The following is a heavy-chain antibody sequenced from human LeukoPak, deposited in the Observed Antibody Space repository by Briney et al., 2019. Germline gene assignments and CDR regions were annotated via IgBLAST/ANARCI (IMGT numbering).Heavy chain of an antibody. CDR1: GGSISSYY. V-gene: IGHV4-59*01. Sequence: SETLSLTCTVSGGSISSYYWSWIRQPPGKGLEWIGYIYYSGSTNYNPSLKSRVTISVDTSKNQFSLKLSSVTAADTAVYYCARASIDSSSHDYWGQGTLVTVSS. D-gene: IGHD6-13*01. CDR2: IYYSGST. CDR3: ARASIDSSSHDY. J-gene: IGHJ4*02.